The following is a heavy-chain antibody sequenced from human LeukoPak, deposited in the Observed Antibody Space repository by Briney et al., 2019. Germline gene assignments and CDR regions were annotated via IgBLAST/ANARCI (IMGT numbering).Heavy chain of an antibody. CDR3: AKAGTAMVLDAFDI. Sequence: GRSLRLSCAASGFTFSSYDMHWVRQAPGKGLEWVAVISYDGSNQYYADAVKGRFTIYRDNSNNTLYLQMNSLRDEDTAVYYCAKAGTAMVLDAFDIWGKGTRVTVSS. CDR1: GFTFSSYD. CDR2: ISYDGSNQ. J-gene: IGHJ3*02. D-gene: IGHD5-18*01. V-gene: IGHV3-30*18.